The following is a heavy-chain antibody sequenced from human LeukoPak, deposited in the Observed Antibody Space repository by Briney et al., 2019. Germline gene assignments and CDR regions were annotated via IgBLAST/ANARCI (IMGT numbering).Heavy chain of an antibody. CDR1: DGSISIYY. CDR3: VRDRELTY. D-gene: IGHD3-10*01. V-gene: IGHV4-59*01. CDR2: IYNSGSST. Sequence: SETLSLTCTVSDGSISIYYWNWIRQPLGKGLEWIGYIYNSGSSTIYNPSLQSRVTISVDMSKNQFSLRLSSVTAADTAVYFCVRDRELTYWGQGILVTVSS. J-gene: IGHJ4*02.